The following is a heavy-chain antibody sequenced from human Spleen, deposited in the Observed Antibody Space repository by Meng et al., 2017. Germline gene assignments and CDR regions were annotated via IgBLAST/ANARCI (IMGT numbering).Heavy chain of an antibody. V-gene: IGHV4-34*01. CDR3: ARGMTTVTKRLDY. D-gene: IGHD4-17*01. CDR1: GGSFSGYY. Sequence: SETLSLTCAVYGGSFSGYYWSWIRQPPGKGLEWIGEINHSGSTNYNPSLKSRVTISVDTSKNQFSLKLSPVTAADTAVYYCARGMTTVTKRLDYWGQGTLVTVSS. J-gene: IGHJ4*02. CDR2: INHSGST.